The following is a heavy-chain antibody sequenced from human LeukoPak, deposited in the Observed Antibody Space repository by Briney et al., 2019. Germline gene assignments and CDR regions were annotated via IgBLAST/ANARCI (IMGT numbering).Heavy chain of an antibody. V-gene: IGHV1-69*05. Sequence: SVKVSCKASGYTFTGYYMHWVRQAPGQGLEWMGRIIPIFGTANYAQKFQGRVTITTDESTSTAYMELSSLRSEDTAVYYCALDSSSWTGHYMDVWGKGTTVTVSS. CDR3: ALDSSSWTGHYMDV. D-gene: IGHD6-13*01. J-gene: IGHJ6*03. CDR1: GYTFTGYY. CDR2: IIPIFGTA.